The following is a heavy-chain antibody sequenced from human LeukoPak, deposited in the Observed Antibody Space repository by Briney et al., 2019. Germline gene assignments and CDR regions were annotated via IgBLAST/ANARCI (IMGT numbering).Heavy chain of an antibody. J-gene: IGHJ4*02. Sequence: SETLSLTCAVYGGSFSGYYWSWIRQPPGKGLEWIGEINHSGRTNYNPSLKSRVTISVDTSKNQFSLKLSSLTAADTALYYCASSRRVPGVSIGYFDSWGQGTLVTVSS. CDR3: ASSRRVPGVSIGYFDS. V-gene: IGHV4-34*01. CDR1: GGSFSGYY. D-gene: IGHD3-10*01. CDR2: INHSGRT.